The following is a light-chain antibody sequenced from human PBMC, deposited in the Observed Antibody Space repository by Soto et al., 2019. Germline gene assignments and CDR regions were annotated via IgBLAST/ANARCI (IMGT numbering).Light chain of an antibody. J-gene: IGLJ2*01. V-gene: IGLV4-69*01. CDR2: LNSDGSH. CDR3: QTWGSGIHVV. CDR1: GGHNNYA. Sequence: QLVLIHSPSASASLGASVNLTCTLSGGHNNYAIAWHQQQPEKGPRYLMTLNSDGSHKKGDGIPDRFSGSSSGAERYLTISSLQSEDEADYYCQTWGSGIHVVFGGGTKLTVL.